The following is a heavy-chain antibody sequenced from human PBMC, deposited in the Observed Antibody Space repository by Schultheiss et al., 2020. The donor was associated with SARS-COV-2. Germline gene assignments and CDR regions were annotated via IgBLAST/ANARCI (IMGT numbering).Heavy chain of an antibody. CDR1: GFTFSDYY. D-gene: IGHD3-10*01. CDR2: ISGSGGST. Sequence: GGSLRLSCAASGFTFSDYYMSWIRQAPGKGLEWVSAISGSGGSTYYADSLKGRFTISRDNSKNTLYLQMNSLRAEDTAVYYCAREVGLLWFGELLWRHYGMDVWGQGTTVTVSS. J-gene: IGHJ6*02. CDR3: AREVGLLWFGELLWRHYGMDV. V-gene: IGHV3-23*01.